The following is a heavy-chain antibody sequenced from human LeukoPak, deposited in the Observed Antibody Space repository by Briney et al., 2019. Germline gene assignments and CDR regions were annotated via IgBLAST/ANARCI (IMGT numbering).Heavy chain of an antibody. V-gene: IGHV1-69*04. Sequence: ASVKVSCKASGGTFSSYAISWVRQAPGQGREWMGRIIPILGIANYAQKFQGRVTITADKPTSTAYMELSSLRSEDTAVYYCARDRGETYPWYFDLWGRGPLVTVSS. J-gene: IGHJ2*01. CDR3: ARDRGETYPWYFDL. CDR2: IIPILGIA. D-gene: IGHD3-10*01. CDR1: GGTFSSYA.